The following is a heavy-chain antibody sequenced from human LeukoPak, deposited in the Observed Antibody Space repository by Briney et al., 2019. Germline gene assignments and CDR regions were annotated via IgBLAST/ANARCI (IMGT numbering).Heavy chain of an antibody. J-gene: IGHJ4*02. V-gene: IGHV1-2*02. D-gene: IGHD6-13*01. CDR2: INPNSGGP. CDR1: GYTFTSYY. Sequence: ASVKVSCKASGYTFTSYYMHWVRQAPGQGFEWMGWINPNSGGPNYAQRFQGRVTMTRDTSISTAYMELSRLRSDDTAVYYCARHYSCWYLYYFDYWGQGTLVTVSS. CDR3: ARHYSCWYLYYFDY.